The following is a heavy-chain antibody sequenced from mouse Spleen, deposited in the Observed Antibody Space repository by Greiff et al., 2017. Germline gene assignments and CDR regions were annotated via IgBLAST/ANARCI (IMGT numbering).Heavy chain of an antibody. D-gene: IGHD2-1*01. Sequence: EVQLQQSGPGLVKPSQSLSLTCSVTGYSITSGYYWNWIRQFPGNKLEWMGYISYDGSNNYNPSLKNRISITRDTSKNQFFLKLNSVTTEDTATYYCARARLYGNYEYFDVWGAGTTVTVSS. V-gene: IGHV3-6*01. J-gene: IGHJ1*01. CDR1: GYSITSGYY. CDR2: ISYDGSN. CDR3: ARARLYGNYEYFDV.